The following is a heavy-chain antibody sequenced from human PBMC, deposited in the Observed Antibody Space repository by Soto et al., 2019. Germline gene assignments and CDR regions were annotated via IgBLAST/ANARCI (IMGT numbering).Heavy chain of an antibody. CDR3: ARVFTWYYGSGSGKYYYDY. V-gene: IGHV3-23*01. Sequence: GGSLRLSCAASGFTFRTYDMVWVRQAPGKGLESVCSISGSGDRAYYTDAVKGRFTISRDSTMNSHFLQMDSLRAEDTAVYYCARVFTWYYGSGSGKYYYDYWGQGTPVTVSS. D-gene: IGHD3-10*01. J-gene: IGHJ4*02. CDR2: ISGSGDRA. CDR1: GFTFRTYD.